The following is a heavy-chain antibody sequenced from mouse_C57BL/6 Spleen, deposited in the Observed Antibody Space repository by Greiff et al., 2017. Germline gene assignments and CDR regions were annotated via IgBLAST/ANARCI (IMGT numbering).Heavy chain of an antibody. V-gene: IGHV1-64*01. J-gene: IGHJ1*03. CDR1: GYTFTSYW. CDR2: IHPNSGST. CDR3: ARITTVVARYFDV. Sequence: QVQLQQPGAELVKPGASVKLSCKASGYTFTSYWMHWVKQRPGQGLEWIGMIHPNSGSTNYNEKFKSKATLTVDKSSSTAYMQLSSLTSEDSAVYDCARITTVVARYFDVWGTGTTVTGSS. D-gene: IGHD1-1*01.